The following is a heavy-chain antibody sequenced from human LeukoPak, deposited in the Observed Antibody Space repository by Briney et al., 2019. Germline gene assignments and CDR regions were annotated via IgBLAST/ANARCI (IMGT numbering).Heavy chain of an antibody. J-gene: IGHJ4*02. D-gene: IGHD1-26*01. V-gene: IGHV5-51*01. CDR2: IYPDDSDT. Sequence: GEALKISFNGSGYSFTSYWIGWVRQMPGKGLEWMGIIYPDDSDTRYSPSFQGQVTISADKSISTAYLQWSSLKASDTGMYYCARQGRYSGSYYPIYWGQGTLVTVSS. CDR1: GYSFTSYW. CDR3: ARQGRYSGSYYPIY.